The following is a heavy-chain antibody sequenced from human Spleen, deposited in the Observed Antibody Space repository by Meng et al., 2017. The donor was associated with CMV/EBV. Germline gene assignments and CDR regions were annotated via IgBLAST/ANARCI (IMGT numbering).Heavy chain of an antibody. V-gene: IGHV1-18*01. D-gene: IGHD5-18*01. Sequence: ASVKVSCKASGYTLTSYGISWVRQAPGQGLEWMGWINAYNGNRDYAQKLQGRVTMTTDTSTSTAYMELRSLRSDDTAVYYCASSGYSYGLYDYWGQGTLVTVSS. CDR1: GYTLTSYG. J-gene: IGHJ4*02. CDR2: INAYNGNR. CDR3: ASSGYSYGLYDY.